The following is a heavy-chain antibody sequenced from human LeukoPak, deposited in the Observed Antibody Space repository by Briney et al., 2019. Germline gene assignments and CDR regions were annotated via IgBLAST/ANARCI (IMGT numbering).Heavy chain of an antibody. J-gene: IGHJ4*02. D-gene: IGHD2-2*01. V-gene: IGHV1-46*03. Sequence: ASVKVSCKASGYTFTSYYMHWVRQAPGQGLEWMGIINPSGGSTSYAQKFQGRVTMTRDTSTSTVYMELSSLRSEDTAVYYFARSVVVPAVPDYWGQGTLVTVSP. CDR3: ARSVVVPAVPDY. CDR1: GYTFTSYY. CDR2: INPSGGST.